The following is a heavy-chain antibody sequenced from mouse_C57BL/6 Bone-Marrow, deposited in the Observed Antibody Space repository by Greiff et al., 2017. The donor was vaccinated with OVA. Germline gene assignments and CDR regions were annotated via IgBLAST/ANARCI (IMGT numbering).Heavy chain of an antibody. J-gene: IGHJ2*01. CDR2: INPNNGGT. CDR3: ARDDRYYFDY. Sequence: EVQLQQSGPELVKPGASVKISCKASGYTFTDYYMNWVKQSHGKSLEWIGDINPNNGGTSYNQKFKGKATLTVDKSSSTAYMELRSLTSEDSAVYYCARDDRYYFDYWGQGTTLTVSS. D-gene: IGHD2-12*01. CDR1: GYTFTDYY. V-gene: IGHV1-26*01.